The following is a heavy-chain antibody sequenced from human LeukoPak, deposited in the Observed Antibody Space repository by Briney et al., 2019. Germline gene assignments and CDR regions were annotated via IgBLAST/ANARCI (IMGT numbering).Heavy chain of an antibody. D-gene: IGHD3-3*01. V-gene: IGHV1-3*01. Sequence: ASVKVSCKASGYTFTSYSLHWVCQAPGQRLGWMGWINPGNGKTKYPQTFQGRVTITRDTSASTAYMELRSLRSEDTAVYYCTLFDYDSWSAYLHWGQGALVTVSS. CDR1: GYTFTSYS. CDR2: INPGNGKT. J-gene: IGHJ4*02. CDR3: TLFDYDSWSAYLH.